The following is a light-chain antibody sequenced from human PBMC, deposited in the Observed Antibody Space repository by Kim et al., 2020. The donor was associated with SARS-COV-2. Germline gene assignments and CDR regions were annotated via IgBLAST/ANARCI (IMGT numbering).Light chain of an antibody. CDR3: QQYTSYSSPMYT. CDR2: KAS. Sequence: DIQMTQSPSTLSASVGDRVTLTCRASQSISNWLAWYQQKPGKAPRLLIYKASTLESGVPSRFCGSGSGTDFTLTISSLQPDDFATYYCQQYTSYSSPMYTFGQGTKLEI. J-gene: IGKJ2*01. V-gene: IGKV1-5*03. CDR1: QSISNW.